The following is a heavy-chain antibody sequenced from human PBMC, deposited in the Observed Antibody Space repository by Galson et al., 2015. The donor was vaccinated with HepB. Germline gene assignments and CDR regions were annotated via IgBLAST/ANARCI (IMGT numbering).Heavy chain of an antibody. Sequence: PALVKPTPPLTLTCTFSGFSLSTSGVGAGWIRQPPGKALEWLALIYWNDDKRYSPSLNSRLNITRDTSKNRVVLTMTNVDPVDTATYYCAHRIYDSSGERFDYWGQGTLVTVSS. CDR2: IYWNDDK. CDR3: AHRIYDSSGERFDY. CDR1: GFSLSTSGVG. J-gene: IGHJ4*02. V-gene: IGHV2-5*01. D-gene: IGHD3-22*01.